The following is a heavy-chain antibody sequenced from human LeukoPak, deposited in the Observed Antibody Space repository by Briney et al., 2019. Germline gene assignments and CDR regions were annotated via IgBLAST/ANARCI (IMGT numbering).Heavy chain of an antibody. Sequence: GGSLRLSCAASGFTFSSYGMHWVRQAPGKGLEWVAVISYDGSNKYYADSVKGRFTISRDNSKNTLYLQMNSLRAEDTAVYYCAKLLYYYDSSQPYWGQGTLATVSS. V-gene: IGHV3-30*18. D-gene: IGHD3-22*01. J-gene: IGHJ4*02. CDR3: AKLLYYYDSSQPY. CDR1: GFTFSSYG. CDR2: ISYDGSNK.